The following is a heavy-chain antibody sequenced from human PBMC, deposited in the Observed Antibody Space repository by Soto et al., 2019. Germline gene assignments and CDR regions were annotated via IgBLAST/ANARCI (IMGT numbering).Heavy chain of an antibody. J-gene: IGHJ6*02. CDR3: ARAYYYYYVMDV. CDR2: IYPGDSDT. V-gene: IGHV5-51*01. Sequence: GGSPKISCKGSGYSFTRYLIGWGGQMPGKGLEWMGIIYPGDSDTRYSPSFQGQVTISADKSISTAYLRWSSLKASDTAMYYCARAYYYYYVMDVWGQGTTVTVSS. CDR1: GYSFTRYL.